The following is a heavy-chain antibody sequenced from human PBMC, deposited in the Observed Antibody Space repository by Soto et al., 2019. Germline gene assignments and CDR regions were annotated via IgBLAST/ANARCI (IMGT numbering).Heavy chain of an antibody. J-gene: IGHJ4*02. CDR3: ARRSMDGSGSYYNGFYY. CDR1: GYSFTSYW. CDR2: IDPSDSYT. V-gene: IGHV5-10-1*01. D-gene: IGHD3-10*01. Sequence: ESGKVACKGSGYSFTSYWISCVRQMPGKGLEWMGRIDPSDSYTNYSPSFQGHVTISADKSISTAYLQWSSLKASDTAMYYCARRSMDGSGSYYNGFYYWGQGTLVTVSS.